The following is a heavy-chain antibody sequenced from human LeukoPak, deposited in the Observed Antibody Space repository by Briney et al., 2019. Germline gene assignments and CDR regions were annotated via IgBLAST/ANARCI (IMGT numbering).Heavy chain of an antibody. CDR3: ARVRYSSGWHDY. CDR1: GGSISSYY. V-gene: IGHV4-59*01. D-gene: IGHD6-19*01. Sequence: SETLSLTCTVSGGSISSYYWSWIRQPPGKGLEWIGYIYYSGSTNYNPSLKSRVTISVDTSKNQFFLKLSSVTAADTAVYYCARVRYSSGWHDYWGQGTLVTVPS. CDR2: IYYSGST. J-gene: IGHJ4*02.